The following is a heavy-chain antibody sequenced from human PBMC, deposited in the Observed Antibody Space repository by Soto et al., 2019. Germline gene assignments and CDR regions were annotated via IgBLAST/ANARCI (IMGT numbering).Heavy chain of an antibody. CDR2: IYHSGST. V-gene: IGHV4-4*02. CDR3: AVVRGGCYYGMAG. D-gene: IGHD2-15*01. CDR1: GGSISSSNW. J-gene: IGHJ6*02. Sequence: QVQLQESGPGLVKPSGTLSLTCAVSGGSISSSNWWSWVRQPPGKGLEWIGEIYHSGSTNYNPSLKTQSTTTVDTSRNQFSLKLSSVTAAAAAEYYCAVVRGGCYYGMAGWGQGTTVTVSS.